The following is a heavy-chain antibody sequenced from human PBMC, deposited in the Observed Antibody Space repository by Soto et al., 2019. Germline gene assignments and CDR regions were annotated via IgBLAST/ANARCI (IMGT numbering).Heavy chain of an antibody. V-gene: IGHV1-3*01. Sequence: GASLKVSCKASGYTFTGYAMHWVRQAPGQRLEWMGWINAGNGNTKYSQKFQGRVTITRDTSASTAYMELSSLRSEDTAVYYCARAVAVPADFDYWGQGTLVTSPQ. J-gene: IGHJ4*02. CDR3: ARAVAVPADFDY. D-gene: IGHD6-19*01. CDR1: GYTFTGYA. CDR2: INAGNGNT.